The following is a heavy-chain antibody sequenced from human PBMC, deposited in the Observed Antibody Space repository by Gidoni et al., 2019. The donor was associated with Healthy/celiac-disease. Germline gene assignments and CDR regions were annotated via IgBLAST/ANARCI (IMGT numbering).Heavy chain of an antibody. J-gene: IGHJ4*02. CDR1: GFTFSTSA. CDR2: ISGSGGSK. CDR3: AKGAIGWVGIAVAGMDN. V-gene: IGHV3-23*01. D-gene: IGHD6-19*01. Sequence: ELHLLESGGGLVQPGGSLRLSCAASGFTFSTSAMSWVRQATGKGLEWGSAISGSGGSKYYEDSVKGRFTISRDNSKNMMYMQMNSLRAEDTAVDYCAKGAIGWVGIAVAGMDNWGQGTLVTVSS.